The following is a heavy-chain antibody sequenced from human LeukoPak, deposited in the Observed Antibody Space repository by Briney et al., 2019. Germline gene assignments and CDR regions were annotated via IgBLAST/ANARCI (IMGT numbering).Heavy chain of an antibody. J-gene: IGHJ4*02. CDR1: GITFSRYG. V-gene: IGHV3-23*01. CDR2: ISGSGGST. CDR3: ARANYGVDY. D-gene: IGHD4-17*01. Sequence: GGSLRLSCAASGITFSRYGLSWVRQAPGKGLEWVSAISGSGGSTYYADSVKGRFTISRDNSKNTLYLQMNSLRAEDTAVYYCARANYGVDYWGQGTLVTVSS.